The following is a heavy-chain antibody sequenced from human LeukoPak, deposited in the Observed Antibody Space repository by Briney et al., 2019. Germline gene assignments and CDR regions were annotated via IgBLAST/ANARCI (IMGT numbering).Heavy chain of an antibody. J-gene: IGHJ4*02. CDR3: ARDKGVQGIDY. Sequence: SETLSLTCTVSGGSISSYYWSWIRQPPGKGLEWIGYIYYSGSTNYNPSLKSRVTITVDTSKNQFSLKLSSVTAADTAVYYCARDKGVQGIDYWGQGTLVTVSS. V-gene: IGHV4-59*01. CDR2: IYYSGST. CDR1: GGSISSYY.